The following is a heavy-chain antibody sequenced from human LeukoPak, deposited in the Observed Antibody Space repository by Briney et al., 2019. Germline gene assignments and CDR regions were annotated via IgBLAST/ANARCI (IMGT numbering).Heavy chain of an antibody. CDR3: ARDRGDRPYYFDY. CDR1: GFTFSSYA. D-gene: IGHD2-15*01. V-gene: IGHV3-23*01. CDR2: ISGSGGST. J-gene: IGHJ4*02. Sequence: GGSLRLSCAASGFTFSSYAMSWVRQAPGKGLEWVSAISGSGGSTYYADSVKGRFTISRDNAKNSLYLQMNSLRAEDTAVYYCARDRGDRPYYFDYWGQGTLVTVS.